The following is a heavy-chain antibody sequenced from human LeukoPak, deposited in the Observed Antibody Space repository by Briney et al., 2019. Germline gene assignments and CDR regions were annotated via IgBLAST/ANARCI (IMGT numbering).Heavy chain of an antibody. J-gene: IGHJ6*02. CDR2: INHSGSP. Sequence: PSETLSLTCAVYGGSFSGYCWSWIRQPPGKGLEWVGEINHSGSPNYNPSLKSRVTISVDTSKNQFSLKLSSVTAADTAVYYCARGSGIMARYGMDVWGQGTTVTVSS. CDR1: GGSFSGYC. CDR3: ARGSGIMARYGMDV. V-gene: IGHV4-34*01. D-gene: IGHD6-13*01.